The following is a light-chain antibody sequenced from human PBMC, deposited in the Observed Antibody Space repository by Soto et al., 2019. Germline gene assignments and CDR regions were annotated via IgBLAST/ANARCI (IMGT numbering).Light chain of an antibody. Sequence: DIQMTQSPSSLSASVGDRVTISCRASQTISTYLHWYQHKPGRAPRLLISDVSTLQSGVPGRFRGSGSETDFTLTITSLQPEDFATYYCQQTSSAPFTFGPGTKVDIK. CDR3: QQTSSAPFT. J-gene: IGKJ3*01. V-gene: IGKV1-39*01. CDR2: DVS. CDR1: QTISTY.